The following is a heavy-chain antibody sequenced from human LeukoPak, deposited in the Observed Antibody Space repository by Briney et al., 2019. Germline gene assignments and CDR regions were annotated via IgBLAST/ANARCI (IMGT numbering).Heavy chain of an antibody. D-gene: IGHD5-24*01. CDR3: AGEGATAYYFDY. Sequence: GGSLRLSCAVSGFTFSNEAMGWVRQLRGGGLEWVSTISPGGGTTYYAESMKGRFTISRDNSKSTLYLEMNSLRVEDTAVYYCAGEGATAYYFDYWGQGTLVTVSS. V-gene: IGHV3-23*01. CDR1: GFTFSNEA. J-gene: IGHJ4*02. CDR2: ISPGGGTT.